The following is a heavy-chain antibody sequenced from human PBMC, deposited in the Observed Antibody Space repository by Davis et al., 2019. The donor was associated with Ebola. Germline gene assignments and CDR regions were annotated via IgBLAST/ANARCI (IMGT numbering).Heavy chain of an antibody. D-gene: IGHD6-19*01. V-gene: IGHV3-23*01. Sequence: GESLKISCAASGFTFSSYAMSWVRQAPGKGLEWVSTISGSGVSTYYADSVKGRFTISRDNSRNTLYLQMNSLRAEDTAVYYCARSPYSSGWYYFDYWGQGTLVTVSS. J-gene: IGHJ4*02. CDR2: ISGSGVST. CDR1: GFTFSSYA. CDR3: ARSPYSSGWYYFDY.